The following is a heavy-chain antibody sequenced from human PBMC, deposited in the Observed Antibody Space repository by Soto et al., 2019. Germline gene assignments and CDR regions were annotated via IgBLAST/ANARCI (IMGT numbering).Heavy chain of an antibody. V-gene: IGHV3-30*18. CDR3: AKDYIVATIWDLDDYDGMDV. J-gene: IGHJ6*01. D-gene: IGHD5-12*01. Sequence: QVQLVESGGGVVQPGRSLRLSCAASGFTFSSYGMHWVRQAPGKGLEWVAVISYDGSNKYYADSVKGRFTISRDNSKNTLYLQMNSLRAEDTAVYYCAKDYIVATIWDLDDYDGMDVW. CDR1: GFTFSSYG. CDR2: ISYDGSNK.